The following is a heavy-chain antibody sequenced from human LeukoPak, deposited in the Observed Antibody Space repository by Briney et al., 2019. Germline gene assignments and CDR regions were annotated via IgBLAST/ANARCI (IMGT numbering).Heavy chain of an antibody. J-gene: IGHJ4*02. CDR2: ISGSGGST. V-gene: IGHV3-23*01. Sequence: SGRSLRLSCAASGFTFSSYGMHWVRQAPGKGLEWVSAISGSGGSTYYADSVKGRFTISRDNSKNTLYLQMNSLRAEDTAVYYCAKDRETYYYDSSGYYYLTYFDYWGQGTLVTVSS. D-gene: IGHD3-22*01. CDR3: AKDRETYYYDSSGYYYLTYFDY. CDR1: GFTFSSYG.